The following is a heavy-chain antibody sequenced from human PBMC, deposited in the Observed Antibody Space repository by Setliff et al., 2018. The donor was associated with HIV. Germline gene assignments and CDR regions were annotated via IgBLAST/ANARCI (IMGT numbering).Heavy chain of an antibody. CDR3: ARETQQSYNIVTGYNYYYGIDV. V-gene: IGHV4-59*01. D-gene: IGHD3-9*01. Sequence: SETLSLTWACLGFTSSYYWTWIRQSPGNRLEWLGYITDSGNTNYNPSLRRRVTISADTSKNQVSLRLRSVTAADTAVYYCARETQQSYNIVTGYNYYYGIDVWGQGTTVTVSS. CDR1: GFTSSYY. J-gene: IGHJ6*02. CDR2: ITDSGNT.